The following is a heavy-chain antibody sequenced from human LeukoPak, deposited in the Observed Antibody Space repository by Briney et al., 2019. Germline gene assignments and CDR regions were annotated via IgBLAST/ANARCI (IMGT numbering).Heavy chain of an antibody. CDR2: ISAYNGNT. CDR3: ARIPPTLRLGELSLGHYFDY. CDR1: GYTFTSYG. J-gene: IGHJ4*02. Sequence: ASVKVSCKASGYTFTSYGISWVRQAPGQGLEWMGWISAYNGNTNYAQKLQGRVTMTTDTSTSTAYMELRSLRSDDTAVYYCARIPPTLRLGELSLGHYFDYWGQGTLVTVSS. V-gene: IGHV1-18*01. D-gene: IGHD3-16*02.